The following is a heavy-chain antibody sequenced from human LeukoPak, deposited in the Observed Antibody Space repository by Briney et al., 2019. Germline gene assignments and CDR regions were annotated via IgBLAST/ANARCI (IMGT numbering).Heavy chain of an antibody. CDR3: ARSGLRTLPLYGMDV. D-gene: IGHD1-26*01. J-gene: IGHJ6*02. CDR1: GGTFSSHA. CDR2: IIPISGIA. Sequence: SVKVSCKASGGTFSSHAISWVRQAPGQGLEWMGRIIPISGIANYAQKFQGRVTITADKSTSTAYMELSSLRSEDTAVYYCARSGLRTLPLYGMDVWGQGTTVTVSS. V-gene: IGHV1-69*04.